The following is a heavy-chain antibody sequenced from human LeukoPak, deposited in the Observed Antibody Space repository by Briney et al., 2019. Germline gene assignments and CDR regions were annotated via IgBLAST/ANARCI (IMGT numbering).Heavy chain of an antibody. D-gene: IGHD3-22*01. Sequence: ASVKVSCKASGYTFTSYGISWVRQAPGQGLEWMGGIIPIFGTANYAQKFQGRVTITADESTSTAYMELSSLRSEDTAVYYCARDPFGYYDSSGYQPLDYWGQGTLVTVSS. J-gene: IGHJ4*02. CDR1: GYTFTSYG. CDR3: ARDPFGYYDSSGYQPLDY. CDR2: IIPIFGTA. V-gene: IGHV1-69*13.